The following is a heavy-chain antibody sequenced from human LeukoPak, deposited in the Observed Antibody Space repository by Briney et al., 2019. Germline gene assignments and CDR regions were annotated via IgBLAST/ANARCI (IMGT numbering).Heavy chain of an antibody. Sequence: GGSLRLSCAASGFTYSQYGMHWVRQAPGKGLEWVAVIWSDATEKYYGDAVKGRFTISRDNSRNTLYPQMNSLRAEDTAVYYCAKDAQRGFDYSNSLENWGQGTLVTVSS. CDR3: AKDAQRGFDYSNSLEN. V-gene: IGHV3-33*06. CDR2: IWSDATEK. J-gene: IGHJ4*02. D-gene: IGHD4-11*01. CDR1: GFTYSQYG.